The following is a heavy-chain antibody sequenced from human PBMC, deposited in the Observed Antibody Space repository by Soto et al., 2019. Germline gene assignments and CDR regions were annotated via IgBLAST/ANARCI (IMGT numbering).Heavy chain of an antibody. Sequence: ASVKVSCQASGDKFSSYTISWVRQAPGQGLEWMGRIGAYDGTTNYAQIFQGRVTMTTDTSTSTAYMELRSLRSDDTAVYYCARSPQYCRSTSCWWFDPWGQGTLVTVSS. V-gene: IGHV1-18*04. J-gene: IGHJ5*02. CDR2: IGAYDGTT. CDR3: ARSPQYCRSTSCWWFDP. CDR1: GDKFSSYT. D-gene: IGHD2-2*01.